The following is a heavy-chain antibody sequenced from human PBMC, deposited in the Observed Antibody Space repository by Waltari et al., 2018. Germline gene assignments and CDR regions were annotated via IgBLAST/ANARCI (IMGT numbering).Heavy chain of an antibody. J-gene: IGHJ6*03. Sequence: QLQLQESGPGLVKPSETLSLTCTVSGGSISSSSYYWGWIRQPPGKGLEWIGSIYYSGSTYYNPSLKSRVTISVDTSKNQFSLKLSSVTAADTAVYYCARESGGSHYMDVWGKGTTVTISS. V-gene: IGHV4-39*07. D-gene: IGHD2-15*01. CDR3: ARESGGSHYMDV. CDR1: GGSISSSSYY. CDR2: IYYSGST.